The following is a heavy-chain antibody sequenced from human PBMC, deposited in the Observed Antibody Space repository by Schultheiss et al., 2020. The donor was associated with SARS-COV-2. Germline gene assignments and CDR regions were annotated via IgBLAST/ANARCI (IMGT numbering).Heavy chain of an antibody. Sequence: GGSLRLSCAASGFTFDDYGMSWVRQAPGKGLEWVSAISGSGGSTYYADSVKGRFTISRDNSKNTLYLQMNSLRAEDTAVYYCARDWANYGMDVWGQGTTVTVSS. CDR2: ISGSGGST. V-gene: IGHV3-23*01. D-gene: IGHD3-16*01. CDR3: ARDWANYGMDV. J-gene: IGHJ6*02. CDR1: GFTFDDYG.